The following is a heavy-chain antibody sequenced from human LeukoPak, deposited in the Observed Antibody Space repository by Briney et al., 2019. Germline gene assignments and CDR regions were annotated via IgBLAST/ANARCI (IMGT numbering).Heavy chain of an antibody. J-gene: IGHJ4*02. Sequence: GGSLRLSCAASGFTFDDYGMSWVRQAPGKGLEWVSGINWNGGSTGYADSVKGRFTISRDNAKNSLYPQMNSLRAEDTALYYCARARLAARLHYFDYWGQGTLVTVSS. CDR1: GFTFDDYG. CDR2: INWNGGST. CDR3: ARARLAARLHYFDY. D-gene: IGHD6-6*01. V-gene: IGHV3-20*04.